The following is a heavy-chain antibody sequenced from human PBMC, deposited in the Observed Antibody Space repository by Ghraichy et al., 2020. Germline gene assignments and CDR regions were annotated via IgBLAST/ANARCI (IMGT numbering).Heavy chain of an antibody. D-gene: IGHD6-19*01. CDR2: ISHDGSKK. Sequence: GGSLRLSCAASGFTFSNFGIHWVRQGPGKGLEWVALISHDGSKKYYADSVKGRFTISRDNSKNTLYLQMNSQRADDTAVYYCAKDSSGWYASLNYFYYGIDVWGQGTVVTVS. CDR3: AKDSSGWYASLNYFYYGIDV. CDR1: GFTFSNFG. J-gene: IGHJ6*02. V-gene: IGHV3-30*18.